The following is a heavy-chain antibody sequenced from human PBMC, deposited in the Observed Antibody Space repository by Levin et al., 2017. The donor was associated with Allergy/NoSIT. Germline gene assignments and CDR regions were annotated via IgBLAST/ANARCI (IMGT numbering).Heavy chain of an antibody. Sequence: SETLSLTCAVYVPAGSFNGVYWTWIRQPPGKGLECIVEINHSGSTNYNPSLKSRVLISIDTSNNQFSLQLRSVTAADTSVEYWVGRRRLWHYETWNDVAFDIWGPGTMVTVSS. CDR3: VGRRRLWHYETWNDVAFDI. D-gene: IGHD1-1*01. V-gene: IGHV4-34*01. J-gene: IGHJ3*02. CDR1: VPAGSFNGVY. CDR2: INHSGST.